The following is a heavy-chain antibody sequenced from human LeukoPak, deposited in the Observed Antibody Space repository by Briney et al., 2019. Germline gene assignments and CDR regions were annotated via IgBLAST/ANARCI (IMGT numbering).Heavy chain of an antibody. V-gene: IGHV1-2*02. Sequence: GALVRLSRSASGSTFTGYYIHRVRQAPGQGLEWMGWINPNSGGTNYAQKFQGRVTMTRDTSISTAYMELSRLRSDDTAVYYCARSDEYCSGGSCYQKPLDYWVQGALVTVSS. CDR1: GSTFTGYY. D-gene: IGHD2-15*01. CDR3: ARSDEYCSGGSCYQKPLDY. J-gene: IGHJ4*02. CDR2: INPNSGGT.